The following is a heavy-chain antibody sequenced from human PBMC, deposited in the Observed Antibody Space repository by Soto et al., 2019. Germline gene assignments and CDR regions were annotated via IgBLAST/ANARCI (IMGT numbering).Heavy chain of an antibody. D-gene: IGHD2-15*01. CDR1: GGSIYRSGYY. CDR3: GKVLVGATGHTDYDS. Sequence: PSETLSLTCTVSGGSIYRSGYYWGWIRQPPGRGLEWIGNIDYNGVTYSNPSLKSRVTISRDTSKNQFSLKLTSVTAADTALYYCGKVLVGATGHTDYDSWGTGTRGTVS. CDR2: IDYNGVT. V-gene: IGHV4-39*01. J-gene: IGHJ4*02.